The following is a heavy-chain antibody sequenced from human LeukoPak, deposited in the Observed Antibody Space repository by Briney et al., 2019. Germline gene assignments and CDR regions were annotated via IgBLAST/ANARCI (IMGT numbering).Heavy chain of an antibody. CDR3: ARRSGYYYYMDV. CDR2: INWNGGST. CDR1: GFTFDDYG. D-gene: IGHD3-10*01. Sequence: GGSLGLSCAASGFTFDDYGMSWVRQAPGKGLEWVSGINWNGGSTGYADSVKGRFTISRDNAKNSLYLQMNSLRAEDTALYYCARRSGYYYYMDVWGKGTTVTVSS. J-gene: IGHJ6*03. V-gene: IGHV3-20*04.